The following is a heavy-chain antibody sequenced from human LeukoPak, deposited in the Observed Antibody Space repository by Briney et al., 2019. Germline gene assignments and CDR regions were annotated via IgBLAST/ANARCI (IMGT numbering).Heavy chain of an antibody. CDR2: INHSGST. CDR3: ARHGRRYCSGGSCPKNYYYYMDV. Sequence: SETLSLTCTVSGGSISTYYWSWIRQPPGKGLEWIGEINHSGSTNYNPSLKSRVTISVDTSKNQFSLKLSSVTAADTAVYYCARHGRRYCSGGSCPKNYYYYMDVWGKGTTVTISS. V-gene: IGHV4-34*01. J-gene: IGHJ6*03. CDR1: GGSISTYY. D-gene: IGHD2-15*01.